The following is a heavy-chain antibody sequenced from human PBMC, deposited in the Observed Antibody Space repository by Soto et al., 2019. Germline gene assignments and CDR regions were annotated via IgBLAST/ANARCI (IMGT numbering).Heavy chain of an antibody. J-gene: IGHJ6*02. CDR3: ARDLTAAGLGGMDV. CDR1: GYSISSGYY. CDR2: IYHSGFT. Sequence: SETLSLTCAVSGYSISSGYYGDWIRQPPGKGLEWIGTIYHSGFTYYNPSLKSRVTMSVDTSKNQFSLKLTSVTAADTAMYYCARDLTAAGLGGMDVWGQGTTVTVSS. V-gene: IGHV4-38-2*02. D-gene: IGHD6-25*01.